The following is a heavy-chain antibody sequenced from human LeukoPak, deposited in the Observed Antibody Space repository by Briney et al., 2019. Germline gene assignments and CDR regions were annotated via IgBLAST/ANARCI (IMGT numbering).Heavy chain of an antibody. J-gene: IGHJ4*02. Sequence: GGSLRLSCAVSGFTFSTYAMTWVRQAPGEGLKWVSAISANGASAYYADSVKGRFTISRDSSKKTMYLQMDSLRADDTAIYFCAKGKVNHLGGLDSWGQGTLVTVSS. D-gene: IGHD1-14*01. CDR2: ISANGASA. CDR1: GFTFSTYA. CDR3: AKGKVNHLGGLDS. V-gene: IGHV3-23*01.